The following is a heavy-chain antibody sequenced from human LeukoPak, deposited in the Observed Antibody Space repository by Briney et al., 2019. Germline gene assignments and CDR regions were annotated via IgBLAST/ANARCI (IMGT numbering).Heavy chain of an antibody. V-gene: IGHV3-23*01. J-gene: IGHJ4*02. CDR3: AKRGGSCSSTSCYGGFDY. CDR1: AFTFSNYD. Sequence: PAGYLRRSSVASAFTFSNYDMSWDRQAAGKGLEWVSASNGSGGSTYYADSVKGRFTIYRDNSKNTLYLQMNSLRAEDMALYYCAKRGGSCSSTSCYGGFDYWGQGTLVTVSS. D-gene: IGHD2-2*01. CDR2: SNGSGGST.